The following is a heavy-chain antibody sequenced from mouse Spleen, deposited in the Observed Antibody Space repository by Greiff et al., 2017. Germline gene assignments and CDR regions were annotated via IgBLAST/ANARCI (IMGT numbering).Heavy chain of an antibody. Sequence: DVQLQESGPGLVKPSQSLSLTCSVTGYSITSGYYWNWIRQFPGNKLEWMGYISYDGSNNYNPSLKNRISITRDTSKNQFFLKLNSVTTEDTATYYCARGEGYDYYYFDYWGQGTTLTVSS. V-gene: IGHV3-6*01. CDR1: GYSITSGYY. J-gene: IGHJ2*01. D-gene: IGHD2-4*01. CDR3: ARGEGYDYYYFDY. CDR2: ISYDGSN.